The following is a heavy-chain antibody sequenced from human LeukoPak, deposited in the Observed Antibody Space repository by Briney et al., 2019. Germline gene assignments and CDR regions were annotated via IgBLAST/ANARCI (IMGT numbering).Heavy chain of an antibody. V-gene: IGHV4-59*11. CDR1: GGSIRSHY. D-gene: IGHD3-10*01. CDR3: ARALVQAGYYYQYSMDV. CDR2: MYYSGSS. J-gene: IGHJ6*03. Sequence: SETLSLTCTVSGGSIRSHYWNWIRQPPGKGVEWIGYMYYSGSSNYNPSLKSPVTMSVAASTSQFSLKLRSVTAADTAVYHCARALVQAGYYYQYSMDVWGKGTTVTVSS.